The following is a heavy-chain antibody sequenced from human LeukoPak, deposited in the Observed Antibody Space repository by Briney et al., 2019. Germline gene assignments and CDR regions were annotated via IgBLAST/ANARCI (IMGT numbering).Heavy chain of an antibody. V-gene: IGHV3-30*02. CDR3: AKDAQAYCGGDCYPNWFDP. Sequence: GGSLRLSCAASGFTFSSYGMHWVRQAPGKGLEWVAFIRYDGSNKYYADSVKGRFTISRDNSKNTLYLQVNSLRAEDTAVYYCAKDAQAYCGGDCYPNWFDPWGQGTLVTVSS. CDR1: GFTFSSYG. CDR2: IRYDGSNK. D-gene: IGHD2-21*02. J-gene: IGHJ5*02.